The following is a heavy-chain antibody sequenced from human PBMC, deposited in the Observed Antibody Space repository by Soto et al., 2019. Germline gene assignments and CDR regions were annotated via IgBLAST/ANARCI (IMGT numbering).Heavy chain of an antibody. V-gene: IGHV3-21*01. J-gene: IGHJ4*02. CDR1: GFTFSSYS. CDR2: ISSSSSYI. Sequence: PGGSLRLSCAASGFTFSSYSMNWVRQAPGKGLEWVSSISSSSSYIYYADSVKGRFTISRDNAKNSLYLQMNSLRAEDTAVYYCARSEYDILTGYLPGIYYFDYWGQGTLVTVSS. CDR3: ARSEYDILTGYLPGIYYFDY. D-gene: IGHD3-9*01.